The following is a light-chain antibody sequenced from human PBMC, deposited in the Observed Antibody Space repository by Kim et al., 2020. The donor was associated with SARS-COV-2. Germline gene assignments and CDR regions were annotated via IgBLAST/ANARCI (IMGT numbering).Light chain of an antibody. Sequence: TGERETRTGRARQTVSGNVAGDQQKPGQAPRLLIYDTVTRDTGIPDRCSGSGSGTEFTLTISSLQSEDFGIYYCKQYYIWPRTFGQGTKVDIK. CDR3: KQYYIWPRT. CDR2: DTV. CDR1: QTVSGN. V-gene: IGKV3-15*01. J-gene: IGKJ1*01.